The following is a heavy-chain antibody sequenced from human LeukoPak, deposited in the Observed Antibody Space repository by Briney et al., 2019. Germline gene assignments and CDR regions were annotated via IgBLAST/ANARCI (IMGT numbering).Heavy chain of an antibody. J-gene: IGHJ6*02. CDR3: ARVVGLLWFGDRSDGMDV. CDR2: IKQDGSEK. D-gene: IGHD3-10*01. V-gene: IGHV3-7*01. Sequence: GGSLRLSCAASGFTFSSYWMSWVRQAPGKGLEWVANIKQDGSEKYYVDSVKGRFTISRDNAKNSLYLQMNSLRAGDTAVYYCARVVGLLWFGDRSDGMDVWGQGTTVTVSS. CDR1: GFTFSSYW.